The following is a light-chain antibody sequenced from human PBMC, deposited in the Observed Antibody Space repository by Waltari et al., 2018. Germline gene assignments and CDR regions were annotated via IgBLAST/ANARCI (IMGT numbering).Light chain of an antibody. CDR1: QSVGRS. V-gene: IGKV3-20*01. Sequence: EIVLTQSPGTLSLSPGERATLSCRASQSVGRSLAWYQQIPGQAPRLLIYGASSRVTGIPDRFSGSGSGTDFSLTISRLEPEDFAVYFCQHYVRLPATFGQGTKVAI. J-gene: IGKJ1*01. CDR2: GAS. CDR3: QHYVRLPAT.